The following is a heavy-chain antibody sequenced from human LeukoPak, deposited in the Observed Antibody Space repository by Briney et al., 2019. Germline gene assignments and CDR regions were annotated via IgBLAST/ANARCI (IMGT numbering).Heavy chain of an antibody. CDR2: INQDGNEK. Sequence: PGGSLRLSCVASGFPFSSYWMTWVRQAPGKGLEWVANINQDGNEKYYVDSVKGRFTISSDNAKNSLSLQMNSLRAEDTAVYYCARAGLLWFGESYFDYWGQGALVTVSS. CDR1: GFPFSSYW. V-gene: IGHV3-7*01. J-gene: IGHJ4*02. CDR3: ARAGLLWFGESYFDY. D-gene: IGHD3-10*01.